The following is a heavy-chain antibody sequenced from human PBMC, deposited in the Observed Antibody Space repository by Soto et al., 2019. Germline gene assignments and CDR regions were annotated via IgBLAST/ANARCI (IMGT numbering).Heavy chain of an antibody. CDR3: ARTPGYTDRDYFDY. D-gene: IGHD2-2*02. V-gene: IGHV1-46*01. J-gene: IGHJ4*02. Sequence: ASVKVSCKASGYTVTSYYMHWVRQAPGQGLEWMGIINPSGGSTTYAQKFQGRLTMTRDTSTSTVYMELSSLRSEDTAMYYCARTPGYTDRDYFDYWGQGTLVTVS. CDR2: INPSGGST. CDR1: GYTVTSYY.